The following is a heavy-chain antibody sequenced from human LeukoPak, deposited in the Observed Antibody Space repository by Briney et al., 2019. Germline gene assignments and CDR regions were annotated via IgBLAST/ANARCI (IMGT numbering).Heavy chain of an antibody. J-gene: IGHJ4*02. CDR1: GYTFTGYY. V-gene: IGHV1-2*02. CDR3: AREPFIAAHFGFDY. D-gene: IGHD6-6*01. Sequence: ASVKVSCKASGYTFTGYYMHWVRQAPGQGLEWMGWINPNSGGTNYAQKFQGRVTMTRDTSISTAHMELSRLRSDDTAVYYCAREPFIAAHFGFDYWGQGTLVTVSS. CDR2: INPNSGGT.